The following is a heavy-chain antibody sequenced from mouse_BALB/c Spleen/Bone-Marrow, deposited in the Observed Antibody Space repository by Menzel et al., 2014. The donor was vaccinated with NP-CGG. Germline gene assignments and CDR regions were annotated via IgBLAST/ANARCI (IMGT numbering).Heavy chain of an antibody. D-gene: IGHD1-1*01. Sequence: EVKLQESGPSLVKPSQTLSLSCSVTGDSITSGYWNWIRKFPGNKLEYMGYISYSGSTYYNPSLQSRITITRDTSNNXYYLQLNSVTTEDTATYYCASYYYGSSYAMDYWGQGTSVTVSS. J-gene: IGHJ4*01. CDR1: GDSITSGY. V-gene: IGHV3-8*02. CDR2: ISYSGST. CDR3: ASYYYGSSYAMDY.